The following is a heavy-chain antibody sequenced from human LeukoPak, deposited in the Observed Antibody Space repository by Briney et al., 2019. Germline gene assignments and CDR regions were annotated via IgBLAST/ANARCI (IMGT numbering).Heavy chain of an antibody. CDR2: ISSSSSTI. CDR1: GFTFSSYS. Sequence: PGGSLRLSCAASGFTFSSYSMNWVRQAPGKGLEWVSYISSSSSTIYYADSVKGRFTISRDNAKNSLYLQMNSLRAEDTAVYYCARDRSGCADYWGQGTLVTVSS. V-gene: IGHV3-48*01. CDR3: ARDRSGCADY. J-gene: IGHJ4*02. D-gene: IGHD3-3*01.